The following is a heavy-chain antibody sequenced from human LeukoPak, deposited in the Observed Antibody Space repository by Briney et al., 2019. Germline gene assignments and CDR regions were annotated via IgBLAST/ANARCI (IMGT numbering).Heavy chain of an antibody. D-gene: IGHD3-3*01. CDR3: AKDGAIFGVVIILAHFDY. Sequence: PGGSLGLSCAASGFTFSSYGMHWVRQAPGKGLEWVAFIRYDGSNKYYADSVKGRFTISRDNSKNTLYLQTNSLRAEDTAVYYCAKDGAIFGVVIILAHFDYWGQGTLVTVSS. CDR2: IRYDGSNK. V-gene: IGHV3-30*02. CDR1: GFTFSSYG. J-gene: IGHJ4*02.